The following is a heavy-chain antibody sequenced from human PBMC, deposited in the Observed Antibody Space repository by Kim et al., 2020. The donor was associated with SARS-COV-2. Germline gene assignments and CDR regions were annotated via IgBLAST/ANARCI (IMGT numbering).Heavy chain of an antibody. CDR2: IYPGDSDT. V-gene: IGHV5-51*01. D-gene: IGHD3-9*01. J-gene: IGHJ3*02. Sequence: GESLKISCKGSGYSFTSYWIGWVRQMPGKGLEWMGIIYPGDSDTRYSPSFQGQVTISADKSISTAYLQWSSLKASDTAMYYCATREPYYDILTGLPDAFDIWGQGTMVTVSS. CDR1: GYSFTSYW. CDR3: ATREPYYDILTGLPDAFDI.